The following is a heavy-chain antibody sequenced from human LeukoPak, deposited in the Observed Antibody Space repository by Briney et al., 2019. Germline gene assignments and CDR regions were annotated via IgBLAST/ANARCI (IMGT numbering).Heavy chain of an antibody. V-gene: IGHV3-30-3*01. D-gene: IGHD2/OR15-2a*01. CDR1: GFTFSSYA. CDR3: ARQQGTLNPDY. Sequence: PGGSLRLSCAASGFTFSSYAMHWVRQAPGKGLEWVAVISYDGSNKYYADSVKGRFTISRDNSKNTLYLQMNSLRAEDTAVYYCARQQGTLNPDYWGQGTLVTVSS. J-gene: IGHJ4*02. CDR2: ISYDGSNK.